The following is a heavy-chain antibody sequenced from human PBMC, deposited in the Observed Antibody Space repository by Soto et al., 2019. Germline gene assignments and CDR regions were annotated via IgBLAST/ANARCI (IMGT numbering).Heavy chain of an antibody. CDR3: ARNYYDSSGYHRMDV. CDR2: INPNSGGT. Sequence: ASVNVSCKASGYTFTGYYMHWVRQAPGQGLEWMGWINPNSGGTNYAQKFQGWVTMTRDTSISTDYMELSRLRSDDTVVYYCARNYYDSSGYHRMDVWGQGTTVTVSS. CDR1: GYTFTGYY. V-gene: IGHV1-2*04. D-gene: IGHD3-22*01. J-gene: IGHJ6*02.